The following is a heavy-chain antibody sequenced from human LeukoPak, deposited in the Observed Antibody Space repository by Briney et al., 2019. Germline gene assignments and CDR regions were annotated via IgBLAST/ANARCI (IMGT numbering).Heavy chain of an antibody. Sequence: GGSLRLSCAASGFTFSSYAMSWVRQAPGKGLEWVSAISGSGGSTYYADSVKGRFTISRDNSKNTLYLQMNSLRAEDTAVYYCAKQYSSGWYVSLCDYWGQGTLVTVSS. CDR2: ISGSGGST. D-gene: IGHD6-19*01. CDR3: AKQYSSGWYVSLCDY. J-gene: IGHJ4*02. V-gene: IGHV3-23*01. CDR1: GFTFSSYA.